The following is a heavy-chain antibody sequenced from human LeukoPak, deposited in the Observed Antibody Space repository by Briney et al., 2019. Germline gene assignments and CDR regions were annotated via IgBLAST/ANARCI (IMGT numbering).Heavy chain of an antibody. V-gene: IGHV3-7*01. Sequence: PGGSLRLSRAASGFTFSSYRMSWVRQAPGKGLEWVANIKQDGSEKYTVDSVKGRFTISRDNAKNSLYLQKKSLRDEDTAVYYCARDKPAAAGSGGWYYYYGMDVWGQGTTVTVSS. CDR3: ARDKPAAAGSGGWYYYYGMDV. CDR1: GFTFSSYR. D-gene: IGHD6-13*01. CDR2: IKQDGSEK. J-gene: IGHJ6*02.